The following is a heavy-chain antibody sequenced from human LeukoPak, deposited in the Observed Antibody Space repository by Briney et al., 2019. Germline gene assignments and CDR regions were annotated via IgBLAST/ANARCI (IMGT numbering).Heavy chain of an antibody. CDR2: ISYDGSNK. J-gene: IGHJ4*02. CDR1: GFTFSSYG. Sequence: GGSLRLSCAASGFTFSSYGMHWVRQAPGKGLEWVAVISYDGSNKYYADSVKGRFTISRDNSKNTLYLQMKSLRAEDTAVYYCAKVLADYGDYVPFDYWGQGTLVTVSS. CDR3: AKVLADYGDYVPFDY. V-gene: IGHV3-30*18. D-gene: IGHD4-17*01.